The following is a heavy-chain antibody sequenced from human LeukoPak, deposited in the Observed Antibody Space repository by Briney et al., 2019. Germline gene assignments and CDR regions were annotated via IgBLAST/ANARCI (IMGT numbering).Heavy chain of an antibody. J-gene: IGHJ4*02. CDR1: GFTFSSYS. CDR2: ISGGGYTT. V-gene: IGHV3-23*01. CDR3: ARAEVGTAYFDS. D-gene: IGHD1-7*01. Sequence: PGGSLRLSCAASGFTFSSYSMNWVRQAPGKGLEWVSVISGGGYTTYYADSTKGRFSISRDISKSTLNLRMDSLRAEDTAVYYCARAEVGTAYFDSWGQGILVTVSS.